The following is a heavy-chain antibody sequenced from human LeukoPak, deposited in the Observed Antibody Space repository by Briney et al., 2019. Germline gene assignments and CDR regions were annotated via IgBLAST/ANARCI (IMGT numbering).Heavy chain of an antibody. CDR2: INHSGST. CDR3: ARGRSSSWFPFDY. J-gene: IGHJ4*02. V-gene: IGHV4-34*01. Sequence: SETLSLTCAVYGGSFSGYYWSWIRQPPGKGLEWIGEINHSGSTNYNPSLKSRVTISVDTSKNQFSLKLSSVTAADTAVYYCARGRSSSWFPFDYWGQGTLVTVSS. D-gene: IGHD6-13*01. CDR1: GGSFSGYY.